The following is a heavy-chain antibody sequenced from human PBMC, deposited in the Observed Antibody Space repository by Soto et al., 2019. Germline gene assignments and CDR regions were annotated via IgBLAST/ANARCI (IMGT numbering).Heavy chain of an antibody. D-gene: IGHD6-13*01. Sequence: QVQLVQSGAEVKKPGASVKVSCKTSGYTFTNYDINWVRQAPGQGLEWMGWMGPNSGNTGFAPKFQGRVTLTRNTSITTAYMELSSPRSEETAVYYCARSRSDGSGDVSWGQGTLGTVSS. CDR3: ARSRSDGSGDVS. CDR2: MGPNSGNT. J-gene: IGHJ5*02. CDR1: GYTFTNYD. V-gene: IGHV1-8*01.